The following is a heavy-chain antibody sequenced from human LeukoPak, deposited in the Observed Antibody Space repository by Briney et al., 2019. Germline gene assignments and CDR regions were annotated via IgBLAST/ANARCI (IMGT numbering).Heavy chain of an antibody. Sequence: ADTVSLTCAVYCGFLNFFFWSCIRQTPEKAGEGIGEINNSGIANYKPSLRSQFIISVEASKNQFSLKLSSVTAAATALYYCARGGTTGPHLYGLDVWGQGTTVTVSS. J-gene: IGHJ6*02. V-gene: IGHV4-34*01. CDR2: INNSGIA. D-gene: IGHD1-1*01. CDR3: ARGGTTGPHLYGLDV. CDR1: CGFLNFFF.